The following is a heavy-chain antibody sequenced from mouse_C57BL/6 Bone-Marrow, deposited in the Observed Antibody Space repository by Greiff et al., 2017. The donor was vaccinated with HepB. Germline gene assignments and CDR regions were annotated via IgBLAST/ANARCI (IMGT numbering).Heavy chain of an antibody. D-gene: IGHD2-1*01. CDR3: AIYGNVFAY. J-gene: IGHJ3*01. CDR2: IYPRSGNT. CDR1: GYTFTSYG. V-gene: IGHV1-81*01. Sequence: VQLQQSGAELARPGASVKLSCKASGYTFTSYGISWVKQRTGQGLEWIGEIYPRSGNTYYNEKFKGKATLTADKSSSTAYMELRSLTSEDSAVYFCAIYGNVFAYWGQGTLVTVSA.